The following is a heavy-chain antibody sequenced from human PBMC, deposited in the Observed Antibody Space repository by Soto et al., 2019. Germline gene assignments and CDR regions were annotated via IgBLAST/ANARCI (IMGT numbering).Heavy chain of an antibody. CDR1: GGTFSSYA. CDR2: IIPIFGTA. V-gene: IGHV1-69*13. J-gene: IGHJ6*02. D-gene: IGHD2-2*01. Sequence: VKVSCKASGGTFSSYAISWVRQAPGQGLEWMGGIIPIFGTANYAQKFQGRVTITADESTSTAYMELSSLRSEDTAVYYCASISSSTSHTYYYYGMDVWGQGTTVTVSS. CDR3: ASISSSTSHTYYYYGMDV.